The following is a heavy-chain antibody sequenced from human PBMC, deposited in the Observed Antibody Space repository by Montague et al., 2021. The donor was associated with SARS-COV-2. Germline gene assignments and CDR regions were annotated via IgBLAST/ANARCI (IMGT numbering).Heavy chain of an antibody. Sequence: YRSLSCAVSGFTFSSYAMSWVRQAPGKGLEWVSVISGSGGSTYYADSVKGRFTISRDNSKNTLYLQMNSLRAEDTAVYYCAKGLSSGSYYSPYFDYWGQGTLVTVSS. J-gene: IGHJ4*02. CDR2: ISGSGGST. D-gene: IGHD3-10*01. V-gene: IGHV3-23*01. CDR3: AKGLSSGSYYSPYFDY. CDR1: GFTFSSYA.